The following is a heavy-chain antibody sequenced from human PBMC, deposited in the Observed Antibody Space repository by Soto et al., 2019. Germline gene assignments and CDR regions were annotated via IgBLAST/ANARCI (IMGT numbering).Heavy chain of an antibody. Sequence: QLQLQESGPGLVKPSQTLSLTCTVSGGSISSGGYYWSWIRRHPEKGLEWIGYIYYSGSTYYNPSLKSRVTISVDTSKNQFSLKLSSVTAADTAVYYCARVPNYSNYVYYYFYYGMDVWGQGTKVTV. CDR1: GGSISSGGYY. CDR2: IYYSGST. V-gene: IGHV4-31*03. J-gene: IGHJ6*02. CDR3: ARVPNYSNYVYYYFYYGMDV. D-gene: IGHD4-4*01.